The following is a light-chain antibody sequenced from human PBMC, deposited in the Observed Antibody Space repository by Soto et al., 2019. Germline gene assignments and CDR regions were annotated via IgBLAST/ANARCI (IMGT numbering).Light chain of an antibody. CDR2: KAS. J-gene: IGKJ1*01. CDR3: QHYNSYSEA. Sequence: DIQMTQSPSTLSGSVGDRVTITCRASQTISSRLAWYQQKPGKAPKLLIYKASTLKSGVPSRFSGSGSGTEFTLTISSLQPDDFATYYCQHYNSYSEAFGQGTK. V-gene: IGKV1-5*03. CDR1: QTISSR.